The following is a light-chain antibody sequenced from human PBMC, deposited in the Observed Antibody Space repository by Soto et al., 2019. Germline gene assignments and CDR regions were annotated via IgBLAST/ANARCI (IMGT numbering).Light chain of an antibody. Sequence: DIQMTQSPSTLSASVGGRVTITCRASQSISSWLAWYQQKPGKAPKLLIYKAYSLESGVPSRFSGSGSGTEFTLTIRSLQPDDFATYYCQQYNSYSRTFGQGTKVDIK. CDR2: KAY. CDR3: QQYNSYSRT. J-gene: IGKJ1*01. CDR1: QSISSW. V-gene: IGKV1-5*03.